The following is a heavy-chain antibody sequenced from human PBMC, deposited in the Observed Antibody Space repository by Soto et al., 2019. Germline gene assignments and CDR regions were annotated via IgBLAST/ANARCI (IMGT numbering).Heavy chain of an antibody. CDR1: GYTFTGYG. V-gene: IGHV1-18*01. CDR3: ARDRGIAVAGKDLNFDY. D-gene: IGHD6-19*01. Sequence: GASVKVSCKASGYTFTGYGISWVRQAPGQGLEWMGWISAYNGNTNYAQKLQGRVTMTTDTSTSTAYMELRSLRSDDTAVYYCARDRGIAVAGKDLNFDYWGQGTLVTVSA. J-gene: IGHJ4*02. CDR2: ISAYNGNT.